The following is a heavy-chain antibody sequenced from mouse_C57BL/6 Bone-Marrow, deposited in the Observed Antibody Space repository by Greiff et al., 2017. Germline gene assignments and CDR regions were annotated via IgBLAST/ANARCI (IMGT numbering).Heavy chain of an antibody. CDR1: GYSFTSYW. V-gene: IGHV1-61*01. Sequence: QVQLLQSGAELVRPGASVKMSCKASGYSFTSYWMDWVKQRPGQGLEWIGNIYPSDSTTRYNQKFKDKVTLTVDQSSSTAYMQLNSLTSEDSAVYYCASGHSYDYAMDYWGQGTSVTVSS. CDR2: IYPSDSTT. CDR3: ASGHSYDYAMDY. D-gene: IGHD1-1*01. J-gene: IGHJ4*01.